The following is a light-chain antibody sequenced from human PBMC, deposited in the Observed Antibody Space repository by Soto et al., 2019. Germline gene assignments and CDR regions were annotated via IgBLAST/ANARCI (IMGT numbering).Light chain of an antibody. V-gene: IGLV2-14*01. CDR1: SSEVGGYNY. CDR2: DVS. J-gene: IGLJ1*01. Sequence: QSVLTQPASVSGSPGQSITISCTGTSSEVGGYNYVSWYQQHPGKAPKLMIYDVSKRPSGGSNRFSGSKSGNTASLTISGLQAEDEADYYCSSYISSSTLNVFGTGTKVTVL. CDR3: SSYISSSTLNV.